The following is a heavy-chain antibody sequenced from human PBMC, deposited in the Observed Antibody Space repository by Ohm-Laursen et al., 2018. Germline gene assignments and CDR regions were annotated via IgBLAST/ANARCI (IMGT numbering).Heavy chain of an antibody. Sequence: PSDTLSLTCAVSGDAISSYYWSWIRQPAGQELQWIGRIYTSGSTNNNPSLKSRVTMSLDTSKNQFSLNLISVTAADTAVYYCARDQKLLPTDWGQGTLVTVSS. CDR2: IYTSGST. V-gene: IGHV4-4*07. D-gene: IGHD1-1*01. J-gene: IGHJ4*02. CDR1: GDAISSYY. CDR3: ARDQKLLPTD.